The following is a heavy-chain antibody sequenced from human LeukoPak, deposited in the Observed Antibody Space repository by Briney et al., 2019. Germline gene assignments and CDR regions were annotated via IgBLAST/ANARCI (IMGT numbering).Heavy chain of an antibody. J-gene: IGHJ6*02. CDR1: GGSFSGYY. CDR3: ALFYGSGDPYYYGMDV. D-gene: IGHD3-10*01. CDR2: INHSGST. V-gene: IGHV4-34*01. Sequence: KSSETLSLTCAVYGGSFSGYYWSWIRQPPGKGLEWIGEINHSGSTNYNPSLKSRVTISVDTSKNQFSLKLSSVTAADTAVYYCALFYGSGDPYYYGMDVWGQGTTVTVSS.